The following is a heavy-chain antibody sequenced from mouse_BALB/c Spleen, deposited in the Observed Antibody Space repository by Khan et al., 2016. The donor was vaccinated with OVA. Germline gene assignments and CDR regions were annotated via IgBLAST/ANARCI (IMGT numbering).Heavy chain of an antibody. CDR3: TRDRIDY. V-gene: IGHV1-7*01. Sequence: QVQLQQSGAELAKPGASVKMSCKASGYTFPTYWMHWVKQRPGQGLEWIGYINHTSGYTDYNEKFKDRATLSADKSSSTADMQLSSLTSKDSAVYYCTRDRIDYWGQGTTLTVTS. CDR1: GYTFPTYW. J-gene: IGHJ2*01. CDR2: INHTSGYT.